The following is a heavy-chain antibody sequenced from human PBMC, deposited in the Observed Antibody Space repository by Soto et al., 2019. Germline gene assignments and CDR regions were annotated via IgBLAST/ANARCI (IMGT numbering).Heavy chain of an antibody. V-gene: IGHV6-1*01. CDR1: GDSVSSNSAA. CDR3: AGTTSHQWYYMDV. J-gene: IGHJ6*03. CDR2: TYYRSRWYN. D-gene: IGHD1-7*01. Sequence: SQTLSLTCAISGDSVSSNSAAWNWIRLSPSRGLEWLARTYYRSRWYNDYAVSVRSRMTVNPDTSKNQFSLQLTSVTPEDTAVYYCAGTTSHQWYYMDVWGKGTKVTVSS.